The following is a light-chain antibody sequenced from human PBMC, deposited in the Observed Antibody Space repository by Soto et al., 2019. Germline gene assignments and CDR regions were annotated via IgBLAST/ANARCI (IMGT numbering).Light chain of an antibody. CDR2: GAS. CDR1: QSVSSSY. J-gene: IGKJ1*01. V-gene: IGKV3-20*01. CDR3: QQYGSSPGT. Sequence: EIVLTQSPGTLSLSPGERATLSCRASQSVSSSYLAWYQQKPGQAPRPLIYGASSRAIGIPDRFRGSGSGTDFTLPISRLEPEDFAVYYCQQYGSSPGTFGQGTK.